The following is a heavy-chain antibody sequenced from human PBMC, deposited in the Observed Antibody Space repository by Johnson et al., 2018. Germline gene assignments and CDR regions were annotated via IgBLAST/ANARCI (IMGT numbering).Heavy chain of an antibody. CDR2: ISNHINYI. Sequence: EVQLVETGGGLVTPGGSLRLSCAASGFTFSSYAMSWVRQAPGKGLEWVSTISNHINYIYYAASVKGRFTISRDNAKNSLYLQMTNLRAEDTAVYYRASQLYCSGGSCSSRGVDYWGQGTLVTVSS. V-gene: IGHV3-21*01. CDR1: GFTFSSYA. J-gene: IGHJ4*02. CDR3: ASQLYCSGGSCSSRGVDY. D-gene: IGHD2-15*01.